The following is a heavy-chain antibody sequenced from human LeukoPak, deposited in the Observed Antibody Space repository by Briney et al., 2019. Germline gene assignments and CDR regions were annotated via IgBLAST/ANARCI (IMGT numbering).Heavy chain of an antibody. D-gene: IGHD3-22*01. Sequence: PGGSLRLSYSASGFTFSSYAMLGVRKVPGKGLEWVSAISGSGSSTYYADSVKGRFTISRDNYKNTLYLQMNSLRAEDTAVYYCSNDESCGDYCLPNIFDYWGQGTLVTVSS. CDR3: SNDESCGDYCLPNIFDY. V-gene: IGHV3-23*01. J-gene: IGHJ4*02. CDR2: ISGSGSST. CDR1: GFTFSSYA.